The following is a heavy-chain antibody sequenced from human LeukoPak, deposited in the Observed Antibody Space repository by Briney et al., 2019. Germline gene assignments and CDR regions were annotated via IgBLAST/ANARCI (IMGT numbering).Heavy chain of an antibody. CDR2: ISDSSSFI. V-gene: IGHV3-21*01. D-gene: IGHD2/OR15-2a*01. CDR1: GFTFSSYA. CDR3: ARDITYLSKNWFDP. Sequence: PGRSLRLSCAASGFTFSSYAMHWVRQAPGKGLEWVSSISDSSSFIYYADSVRGRFTISRDNAKNSLYLQMNSLRAEDTAVYYCARDITYLSKNWFDPWGQGTLVTVSS. J-gene: IGHJ5*02.